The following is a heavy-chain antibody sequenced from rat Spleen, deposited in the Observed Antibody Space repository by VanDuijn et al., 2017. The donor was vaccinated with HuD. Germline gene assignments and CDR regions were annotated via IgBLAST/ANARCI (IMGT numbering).Heavy chain of an antibody. CDR1: GFTFNTVW. CDR2: IKAKSNNYAT. Sequence: EVQVLESGGGLVQPGNSLKLSCATSGFTFNTVWMYWYRQFPEKRLEWVARIKAKSNNYATDYTESVKGRFTISRDDAKSCIYLQMNNLKEEDSAIYYCATPGHWGPGVMVTVSS. D-gene: IGHD1-4*01. CDR3: ATPGH. V-gene: IGHV6-6*01. J-gene: IGHJ2*01.